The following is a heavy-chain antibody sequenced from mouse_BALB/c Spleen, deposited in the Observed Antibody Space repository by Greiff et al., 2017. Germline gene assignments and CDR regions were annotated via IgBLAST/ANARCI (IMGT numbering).Heavy chain of an antibody. CDR3: ARQEAYYRYDGYFDY. J-gene: IGHJ2*01. CDR1: GFTFSSYA. D-gene: IGHD2-14*01. V-gene: IGHV5-9-3*01. Sequence: EVHLVESGGGLVKPGGSLKLSCAASGFTFSSYAMSWVRQTPEKRLEWVATISSGGSYTYYPDSVKGRFTISRDNAKNTLYLQMSSLRSEDTAMYYCARQEAYYRYDGYFDYWGQGTTLTVSS. CDR2: ISSGGSYT.